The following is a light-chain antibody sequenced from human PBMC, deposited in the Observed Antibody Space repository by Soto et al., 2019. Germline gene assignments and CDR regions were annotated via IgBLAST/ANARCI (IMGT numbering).Light chain of an antibody. V-gene: IGKV2-28*01. CDR2: LAS. CDR3: MQPLQTPT. CDR1: QSLLHSNGFNY. J-gene: IGKJ1*01. Sequence: DIEMTQSPLSLPVTPGEPASISCRSSQSLLHSNGFNYLNWYLQKPGQSPQLLIYLASYRASGVPDRFRGSGSGQDFTRKISRVEAEDVGVSYCMQPLQTPTFGQGTKVAIK.